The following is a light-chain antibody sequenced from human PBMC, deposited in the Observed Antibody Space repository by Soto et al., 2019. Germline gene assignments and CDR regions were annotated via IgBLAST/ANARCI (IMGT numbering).Light chain of an antibody. V-gene: IGKV1-5*03. CDR2: KAS. CDR1: QSIGNL. CDR3: QHYNSYSP. Sequence: DIQMTQSPSTLSASVGDRVIITCRASQSIGNLLAWYQQKPGKAPNLLIYKASTLESGGPSRFSGSGSGTEFTLTISSLQPDDFATYYCQHYNSYSPFGGGTKVEIK. J-gene: IGKJ4*02.